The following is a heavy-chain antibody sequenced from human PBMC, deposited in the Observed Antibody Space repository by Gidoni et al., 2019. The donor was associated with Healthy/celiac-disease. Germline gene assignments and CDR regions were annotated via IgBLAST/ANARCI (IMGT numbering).Heavy chain of an antibody. CDR3: TTHRYCSGGSCSKAQDFDY. J-gene: IGHJ4*02. V-gene: IGHV3-15*01. Sequence: KGRFTISRDYSKNTLYLQMNSLKTEDTAVYYCTTHRYCSGGSCSKAQDFDYWGQGTLVTVSS. D-gene: IGHD2-15*01.